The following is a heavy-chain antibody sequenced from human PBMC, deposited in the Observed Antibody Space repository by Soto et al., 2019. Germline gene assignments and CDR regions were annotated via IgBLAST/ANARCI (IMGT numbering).Heavy chain of an antibody. V-gene: IGHV4-4*07. D-gene: IGHD6-6*01. CDR3: ARDKTPEYSSSSVWFDP. J-gene: IGHJ5*02. CDR2: IYTSGST. Sequence: PSETLSLTCTVSGGSISSYYWSWIRQPAGKGLEWIGRIYTSGSTNYNPSLKSRVTMSVDTSKNQFSLKLSSVTAADTAVYYCARDKTPEYSSSSVWFDPWGQGTLVTVSS. CDR1: GGSISSYY.